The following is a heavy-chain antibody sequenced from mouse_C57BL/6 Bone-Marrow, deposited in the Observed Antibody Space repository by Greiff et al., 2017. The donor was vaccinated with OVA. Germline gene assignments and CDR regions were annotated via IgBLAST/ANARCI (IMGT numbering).Heavy chain of an antibody. CDR3: ARGGYYGSFYYAMDY. CDR2: IYPYNGVS. V-gene: IGHV1-31*01. J-gene: IGHJ4*01. Sequence: VQLQQSGPELVKPGASVKISCKASGYSFTGYYMHWVKQSHGNILDWIGYIYPYNGVSSYNQKFKGKATLTVDKSSSTAYMELRSLTSEDSAVYYCARGGYYGSFYYAMDYWGQGTSVTVSS. D-gene: IGHD1-1*01. CDR1: GYSFTGYY.